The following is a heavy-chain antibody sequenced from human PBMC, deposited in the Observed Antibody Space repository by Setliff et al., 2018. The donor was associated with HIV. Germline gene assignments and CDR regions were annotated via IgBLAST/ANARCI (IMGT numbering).Heavy chain of an antibody. CDR2: IIPILGIA. CDR1: GGTFSSYT. CDR3: ARGGSNSWSPFDY. D-gene: IGHD6-13*01. J-gene: IGHJ4*02. V-gene: IGHV1-69*02. Sequence: ASVKVSCKASGGTFSSYTISWVRQAPGQGLEWMGRIIPILGIATYADSVKGRFTISRDNAKNTLYLQMNSLRAEDTAVYYCARGGSNSWSPFDYWGQGTLVTVSS.